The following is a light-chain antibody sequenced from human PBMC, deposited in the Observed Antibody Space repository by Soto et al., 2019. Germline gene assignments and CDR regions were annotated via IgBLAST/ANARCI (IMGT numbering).Light chain of an antibody. V-gene: IGKV1-5*03. CDR3: LQCSPSLRT. Sequence: DIQMTQSPSTLSASVGDRVTITCRASQSLNSWLAWYQQKPGKAPKLLIYKASSLESGVPSRFSGSGSGTEFAVTIRSLQADDVGADYCLQCSPSLRTFAQGTKVKIK. CDR2: KAS. J-gene: IGKJ1*01. CDR1: QSLNSW.